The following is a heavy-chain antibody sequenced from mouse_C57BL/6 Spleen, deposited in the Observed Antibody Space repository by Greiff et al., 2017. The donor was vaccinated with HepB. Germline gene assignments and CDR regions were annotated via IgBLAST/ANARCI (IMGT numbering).Heavy chain of an antibody. V-gene: IGHV1-82*01. D-gene: IGHD1-1*01. CDR1: GYAFSSSW. J-gene: IGHJ1*03. CDR2: IYPGDGDT. Sequence: VKLMESGPELVKPGASVKISCKASGYAFSSSWMNWVKQRPGKGLEWIGRIYPGDGDTNYNGKFKGKATLTADKSSSTAYMQLSSLTSEDSAVYFCARWGSTVVATGGYFDVWGTGTTVTVSS. CDR3: ARWGSTVVATGGYFDV.